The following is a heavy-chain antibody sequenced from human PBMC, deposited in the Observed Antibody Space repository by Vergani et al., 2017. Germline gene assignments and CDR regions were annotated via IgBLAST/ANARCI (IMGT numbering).Heavy chain of an antibody. D-gene: IGHD2-15*01. Sequence: QVQLVQSGAEVKKPGASVKVSCKASGYTFTSYYMHWVRQAPGQGLEWMGIINPSGGSTSYAQKFQGRVTMNRDTSTSTVYRELSSLRSEDTAVYYCASEGYCSGGSCSGAFDIWGQGTMVTVSS. CDR3: ASEGYCSGGSCSGAFDI. CDR2: INPSGGST. V-gene: IGHV1-46*01. CDR1: GYTFTSYY. J-gene: IGHJ3*02.